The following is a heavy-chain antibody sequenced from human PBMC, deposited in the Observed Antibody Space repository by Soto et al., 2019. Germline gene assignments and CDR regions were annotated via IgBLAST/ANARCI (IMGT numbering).Heavy chain of an antibody. D-gene: IGHD4-17*01. CDR2: IKSKTDGGTT. V-gene: IGHV3-15*01. CDR3: TTDYGGNYDAFDI. CDR1: GFTFSNAW. J-gene: IGHJ3*02. Sequence: GGSLRLSCAASGFTFSNAWMSWVRQAPGKGLEWVGRIKSKTDGGTTDYAAPVKGRFTISRDDSKNTLYLQMNSLKTEDTAVYYCTTDYGGNYDAFDIWGQGTMVTVSS.